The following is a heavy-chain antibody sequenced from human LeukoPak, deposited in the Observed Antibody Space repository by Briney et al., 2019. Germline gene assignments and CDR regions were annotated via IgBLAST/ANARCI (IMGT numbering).Heavy chain of an antibody. J-gene: IGHJ4*02. V-gene: IGHV4-59*01. Sequence: PSETLSLTSTVSGGSLSSNYWSWIRQPPGKGLEWIGFFYYRGATNYNPSLKSRVTISVDTSKNQFSLKLTSVTAADTAVYYCARDGLSWILDSWGQGSLVTVS. CDR2: FYYRGAT. D-gene: IGHD2-2*03. CDR3: ARDGLSWILDS. CDR1: GGSLSSNY.